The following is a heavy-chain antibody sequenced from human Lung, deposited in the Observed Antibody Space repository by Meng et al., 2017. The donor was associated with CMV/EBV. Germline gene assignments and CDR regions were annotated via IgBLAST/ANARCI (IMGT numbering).Heavy chain of an antibody. J-gene: IGHJ4*02. CDR1: GGSIGSCGYY. Sequence: QVPLRGPGPGLVKPSPTLPFTCTVAGGSIGSCGYYWSWIRQHPGKGLEWIGYIYYPGSTFYNPSLKSRVTISVDTSKNQFSLKLIPATAADTAVYYCAREAGRDGYATPKFDYWGQGTLVTVSS. D-gene: IGHD5-24*01. CDR3: AREAGRDGYATPKFDY. V-gene: IGHV4-31*03. CDR2: IYYPGST.